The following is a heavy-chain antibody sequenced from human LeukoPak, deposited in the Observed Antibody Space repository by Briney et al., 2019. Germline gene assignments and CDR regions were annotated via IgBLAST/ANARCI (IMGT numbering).Heavy chain of an antibody. V-gene: IGHV3-20*04. CDR2: INWNGGST. Sequence: PGGSLRLSCAASGFTFDDYGMSWVRQAPGKGLEWVSGINWNGGSTGYADSVKGRFTISRDNAKNSLYLQMNSLRAEDTALYYCAKDINHGYYTYYFDYWGQGTLVTVSS. D-gene: IGHD3-3*01. J-gene: IGHJ4*02. CDR1: GFTFDDYG. CDR3: AKDINHGYYTYYFDY.